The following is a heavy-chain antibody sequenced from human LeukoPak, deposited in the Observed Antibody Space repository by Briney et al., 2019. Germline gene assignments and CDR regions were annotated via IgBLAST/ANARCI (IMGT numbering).Heavy chain of an antibody. D-gene: IGHD6-13*01. CDR2: ITVST. Sequence: TGGSLRLSCAPSGLTFGNYAMTWVRQAPGKGLGWVSSITVSTYYPDSVKAPLITSRDNSRNTLYRQMNSLRGDDTAVYYCAKRRNSIDYWGQGTLVTVSP. J-gene: IGHJ4*02. V-gene: IGHV3-23*01. CDR3: AKRRNSIDY. CDR1: GLTFGNYA.